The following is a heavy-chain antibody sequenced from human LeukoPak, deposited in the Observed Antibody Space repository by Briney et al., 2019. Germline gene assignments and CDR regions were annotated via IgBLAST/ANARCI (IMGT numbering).Heavy chain of an antibody. D-gene: IGHD1-7*01. J-gene: IGHJ6*02. CDR2: ISSSGSTI. CDR3: ARDVAITGTISYYGMDV. CDR1: GFTFSSYS. V-gene: IGHV3-48*04. Sequence: TGGSLRLSCAASGFTFSSYSMNWVRQAPGKGLEWVSYISSSGSTIYYADSVKGRFTISRDNAKNSLYLQMNSLRAEDTAVYYCARDVAITGTISYYGMDVWGQGTTVTVSS.